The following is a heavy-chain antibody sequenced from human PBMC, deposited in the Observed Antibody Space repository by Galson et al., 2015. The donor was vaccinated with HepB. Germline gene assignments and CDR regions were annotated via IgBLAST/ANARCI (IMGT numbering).Heavy chain of an antibody. V-gene: IGHV1-46*01. D-gene: IGHD3-22*01. CDR2: INPSGGDT. Sequence: SVKVSCKASGFTFTTYYMHWVRQAPGQGLEWMGVINPSGGDTSYAQKFQGRVSLTRVTSTNTVYMELSSLRSDDTAVYFCAREYSYDTNGHRPFDYWGQGTLVTVSS. CDR3: AREYSYDTNGHRPFDY. J-gene: IGHJ4*02. CDR1: GFTFTTYY.